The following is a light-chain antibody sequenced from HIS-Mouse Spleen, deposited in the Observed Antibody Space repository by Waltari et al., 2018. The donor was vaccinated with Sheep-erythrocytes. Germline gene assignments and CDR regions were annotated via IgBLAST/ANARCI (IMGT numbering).Light chain of an antibody. CDR2: DVS. CDR3: SSYTSSSTYWV. Sequence: QSALTQPASASGSPGQSLTISCTGTSSAVGGFNYVSWYQQHPGKAPKLMIYDVSNRPSGVSNRFSGSKSGNTASLTISGLQAEDEADYYCSSYTSSSTYWVFGGGTKLTVL. CDR1: SSAVGGFNY. J-gene: IGLJ3*02. V-gene: IGLV2-14*03.